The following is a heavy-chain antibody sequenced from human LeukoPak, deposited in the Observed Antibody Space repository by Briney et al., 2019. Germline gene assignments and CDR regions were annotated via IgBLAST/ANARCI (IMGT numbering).Heavy chain of an antibody. CDR3: ASDSGSYYYYYGMDV. J-gene: IGHJ6*02. D-gene: IGHD1-26*01. CDR2: IYSGGST. Sequence: GGSLRLSCAAPGFTVSSNYMSWVRQAPGKGLEWVSVIYSGGSTYYADSVKGRFTISRDNSKNTLYLQMNSLRAEDTAVYYCASDSGSYYYYYGMDVWGQGTTVTVSS. CDR1: GFTVSSNY. V-gene: IGHV3-53*01.